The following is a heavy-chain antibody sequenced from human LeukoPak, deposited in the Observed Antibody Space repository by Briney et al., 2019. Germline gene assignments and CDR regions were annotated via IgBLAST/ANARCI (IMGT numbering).Heavy chain of an antibody. V-gene: IGHV3-21*04. CDR2: IRPSGDNT. J-gene: IGHJ4*02. CDR3: ARVASNYDFDC. D-gene: IGHD4-11*01. Sequence: PGGSLRLSCAASGFTFSSYDMTWVRQAPGRGLEWVSSIRPSGDNTYYGDSVKGRFTISRDNAKNSLYLQTNSLRAEDTALYYCARVASNYDFDCWGQGTLVTVSS. CDR1: GFTFSSYD.